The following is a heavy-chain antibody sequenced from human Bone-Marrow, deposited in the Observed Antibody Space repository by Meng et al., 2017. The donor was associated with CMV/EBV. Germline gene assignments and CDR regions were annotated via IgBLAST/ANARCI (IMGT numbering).Heavy chain of an antibody. CDR1: GFTFSSYG. D-gene: IGHD2-2*01. J-gene: IGHJ6*02. CDR3: AKDRYRSQLPPYYGMDV. V-gene: IGHV3-30*02. CDR2: IRYDGSNK. Sequence: GESLKISCAASGFTFSSYGMHWVRQAPGKGLEWVAFIRYDGSNKYYADSVKGRFTISRDNSKNTLYLQMNSLRAEDTAVYYCAKDRYRSQLPPYYGMDVWGQGTLVTVSS.